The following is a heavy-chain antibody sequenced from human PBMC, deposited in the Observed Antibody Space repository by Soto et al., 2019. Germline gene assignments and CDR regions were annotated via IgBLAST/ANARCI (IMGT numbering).Heavy chain of an antibody. CDR2: ISSGSTTI. V-gene: IGHV3-48*02. D-gene: IGHD1-1*01. J-gene: IGHJ6*02. CDR3: ARVRRNDASDYYGMDV. CDR1: GFSFSSST. Sequence: LRLSCAASGFSFSSSTMNWVRQAPGKGLEWVSYISSGSTTIYYAESVKGRFTISRDNGKNSLYLQMNSLRDEDTAVYYCARVRRNDASDYYGMDVWGQGTTVTVSS.